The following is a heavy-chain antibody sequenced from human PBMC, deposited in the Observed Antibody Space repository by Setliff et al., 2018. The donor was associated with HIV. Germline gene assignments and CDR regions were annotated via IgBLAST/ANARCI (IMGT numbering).Heavy chain of an antibody. CDR2: IYYTGST. D-gene: IGHD3-10*01. V-gene: IGHV4-31*03. J-gene: IGHJ4*02. CDR3: ARSPFYYGSGSYPTFDY. Sequence: SATLSLTCTVAGGSISSGDYSWSWIRQHPRKGLEWIGYIYYTGSTYYNPYLKSRVTRSVDTSKNQFYLKLSSVTAADTAVYSCARSPFYYGSGSYPTFDYWGQGTLVTVSS. CDR1: GGSISSGDYS.